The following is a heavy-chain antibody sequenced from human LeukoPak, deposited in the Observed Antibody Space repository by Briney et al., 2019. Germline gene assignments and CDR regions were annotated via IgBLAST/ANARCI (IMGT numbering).Heavy chain of an antibody. CDR2: INGRGNYI. CDR1: GFTFSTYS. D-gene: IGHD1-26*01. Sequence: GGSLRLSCAASGFTFSTYSMNWVRQAPGKGLEWVSSINGRGNYIYYADSVKGRFTISRDNAKNSLYLQMDSLRAEDTAVYYCARVAIQWELQYYFDYWGQGTLVTVSS. J-gene: IGHJ4*02. V-gene: IGHV3-21*01. CDR3: ARVAIQWELQYYFDY.